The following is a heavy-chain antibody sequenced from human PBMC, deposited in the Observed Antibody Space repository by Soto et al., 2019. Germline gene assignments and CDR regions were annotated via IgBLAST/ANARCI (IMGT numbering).Heavy chain of an antibody. D-gene: IGHD3-10*01. V-gene: IGHV4-30-4*01. CDR1: GGSTSSGDYY. CDR2: IYYSGST. J-gene: IGHJ6*02. CDR3: ARDYGSVPYYYYGMDV. Sequence: PSETLSLTCTVSGGSTSSGDYYWSWIRQPPGKGLEWIGYIYYSGSTYYNPSLKSRVTISVDTSKNQFSLKLSSVTAADTAVYYCARDYGSVPYYYYGMDVWGQGTTVTVSS.